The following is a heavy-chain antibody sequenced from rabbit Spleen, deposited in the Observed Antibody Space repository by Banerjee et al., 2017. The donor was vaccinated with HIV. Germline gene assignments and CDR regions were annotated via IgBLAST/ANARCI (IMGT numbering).Heavy chain of an antibody. CDR3: ARGVGSNYWYYFGL. D-gene: IGHD8-1*01. V-gene: IGHV1S40*01. CDR2: FYTGNGNT. Sequence: QSLEESGGDLVKPGASLTLTCTASGVSFSSGYDMCWVRQAPGKGPEWIGCFYTGNGNTYYASWAKGRFTISKTSSTTVTLQMTSLTAADTATYFCARGVGSNYWYYFGLWGQGTLVTVS. J-gene: IGHJ4*01. CDR1: GVSFSSGYD.